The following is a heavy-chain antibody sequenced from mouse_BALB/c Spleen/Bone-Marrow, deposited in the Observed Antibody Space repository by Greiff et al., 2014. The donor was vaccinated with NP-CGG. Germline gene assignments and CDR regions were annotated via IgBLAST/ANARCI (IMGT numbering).Heavy chain of an antibody. CDR2: ISNLAYSI. Sequence: VQLKESGGGLVQPGGSRKLSCAASGFTFSDYGMAWVRQAPGKGPEWVAFISNLAYSICYADTVTGRFTISRENAKNTLYLEMSSLRSEDTAMYYCARLYGSGYGYAMDYWGQGTSVTVSS. J-gene: IGHJ4*01. CDR3: ARLYGSGYGYAMDY. CDR1: GFTFSDYG. V-gene: IGHV5-15*02. D-gene: IGHD1-1*01.